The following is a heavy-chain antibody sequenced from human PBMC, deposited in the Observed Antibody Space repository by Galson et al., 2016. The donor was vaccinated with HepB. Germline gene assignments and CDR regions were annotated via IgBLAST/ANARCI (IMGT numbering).Heavy chain of an antibody. D-gene: IGHD6-6*01. Sequence: SVKVSCKASGYTFTSYHIHWVRQAPGQGLEWMGIINPSAGGARYGQKFQDRVTMARDMSTSTVYMELSSLRSEDTAVYYCARYSVRGPGSSRIFDYWGQGTLVTVSS. CDR1: GYTFTSYH. CDR2: INPSAGGA. CDR3: ARYSVRGPGSSRIFDY. V-gene: IGHV1-46*01. J-gene: IGHJ4*02.